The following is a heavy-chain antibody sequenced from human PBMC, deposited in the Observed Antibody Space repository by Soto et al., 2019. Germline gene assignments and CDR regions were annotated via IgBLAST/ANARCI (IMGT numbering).Heavy chain of an antibody. Sequence: QVQLVQSGAEVKKPGASVKVSCNASGYTFTSYYMHWVRQAPGQGLEWMGIINPSGGSTSYAQKFQGRVTMLRDTSTSTVYMELSSLRSEVTSVYYCAREELTGWLGGRYYWGQGTLVTVFS. J-gene: IGHJ4*02. CDR3: AREELTGWLGGRYY. CDR2: INPSGGST. V-gene: IGHV1-46*01. D-gene: IGHD6-19*01. CDR1: GYTFTSYY.